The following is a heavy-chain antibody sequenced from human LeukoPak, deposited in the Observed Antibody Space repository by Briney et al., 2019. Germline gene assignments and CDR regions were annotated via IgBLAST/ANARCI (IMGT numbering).Heavy chain of an antibody. Sequence: PSETLSLTCTVSGGSISSYYWSWIRQPPGKGLEWIGYIYYSGTTNYNPSLKSRVTISVDTSKNQFSVKLTSVTAADTAVYYCARGGWAYFDYWGQGSPVTVSS. V-gene: IGHV4-59*01. D-gene: IGHD6-19*01. CDR1: GGSISSYY. J-gene: IGHJ4*02. CDR2: IYYSGTT. CDR3: ARGGWAYFDY.